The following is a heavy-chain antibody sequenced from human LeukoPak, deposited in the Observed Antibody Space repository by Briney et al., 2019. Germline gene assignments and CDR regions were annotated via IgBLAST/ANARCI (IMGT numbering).Heavy chain of an antibody. V-gene: IGHV4-59*08. CDR1: GGSIRSYY. CDR3: ARHGTSSFYYYAMDV. Sequence: SETLSLTCIVSGGSIRSYYWSWIRQSPGKGLEWIGYINYSGNTSYNPSLKSRVTISVDTSKNQFSLKLSSVTAADTAVYYCARHGTSSFYYYAMDVWGQGTTVTVSS. D-gene: IGHD1-1*01. CDR2: INYSGNT. J-gene: IGHJ6*02.